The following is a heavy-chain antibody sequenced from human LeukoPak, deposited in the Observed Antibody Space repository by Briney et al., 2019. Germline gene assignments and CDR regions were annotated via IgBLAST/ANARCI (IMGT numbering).Heavy chain of an antibody. J-gene: IGHJ4*02. Sequence: GGSLRLSCAASGFTFSNYAMSWVRQAPGKGLEWVSAISGSGGSTYYADSVKGRFTISRDNSKNTLYLQMNSLRAEDTAVYYCAKRTPPASYVSSGYRVYYFDYWGPGTLVTVSS. CDR3: AKRTPPASYVSSGYRVYYFDY. V-gene: IGHV3-23*01. D-gene: IGHD3-22*01. CDR2: ISGSGGST. CDR1: GFTFSNYA.